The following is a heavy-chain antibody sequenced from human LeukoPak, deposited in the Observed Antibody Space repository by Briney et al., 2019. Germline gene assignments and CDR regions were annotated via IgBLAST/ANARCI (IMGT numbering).Heavy chain of an antibody. CDR1: GFTFSNAR. J-gene: IGHJ4*02. CDR2: IKTKTDGGTT. V-gene: IGHV3-15*01. Sequence: GGSLRLSCAASGFTFSNARMSWVRQAPGKGLEWVGRIKTKTDGGTTAFAAPVKGRFTMSRDDSKNTLYLQMNSLKTEDTAMYYCTTGGLWYSGRVFWGQGTLVTVS. D-gene: IGHD3-10*01. CDR3: TTGGLWYSGRVF.